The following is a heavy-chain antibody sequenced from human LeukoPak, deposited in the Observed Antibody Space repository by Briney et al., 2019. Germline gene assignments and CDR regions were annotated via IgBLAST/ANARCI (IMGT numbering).Heavy chain of an antibody. V-gene: IGHV3-23*01. CDR1: GFTFSSYA. J-gene: IGHJ4*02. CDR3: AKDSGYTYGLSPYYFDC. Sequence: PGGSLRLSCAASGFTFSSYAMSWVRQAPGKGLEWVSAITGSGVSTHYADSVKGRFTISRDNSKDSLYLQMSSLRAEDTAVYYCAKDSGYTYGLSPYYFDCWGQGTLVTVPA. D-gene: IGHD5-18*01. CDR2: ITGSGVST.